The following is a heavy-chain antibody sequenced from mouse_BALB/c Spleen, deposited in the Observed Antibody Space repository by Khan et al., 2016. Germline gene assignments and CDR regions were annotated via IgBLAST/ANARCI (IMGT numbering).Heavy chain of an antibody. D-gene: IGHD2-4*01. Sequence: EVELVESGGGLVKPGGSLKLSCAASGFTFSDYSMYWVRQTPEKRLEWVATISDGGSYNYYPDSVKGRFPISRDNAKNNLYLQMSSRKSEDTDMYYCAREGLRRGVAYWGQGTLVTVSA. CDR2: ISDGGSYN. J-gene: IGHJ3*01. CDR3: AREGLRRGVAY. CDR1: GFTFSDYS. V-gene: IGHV5-4*02.